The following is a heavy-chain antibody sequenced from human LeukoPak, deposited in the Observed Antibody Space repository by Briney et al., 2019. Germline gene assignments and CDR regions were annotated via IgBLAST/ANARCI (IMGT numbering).Heavy chain of an antibody. V-gene: IGHV4-59*11. D-gene: IGHD6-19*01. J-gene: IGHJ5*02. CDR1: GGSISSHY. CDR3: ARDRVVAGFRNWFDP. Sequence: SETLSLTCTVSGGSISSHYWSWNRQPPGKGLEWIGYIYYSGSTNYNPSLKSRVTISVDTSKNQFSLKLSSVTAADTAVYYCARDRVVAGFRNWFDPWGQGTLVTVSS. CDR2: IYYSGST.